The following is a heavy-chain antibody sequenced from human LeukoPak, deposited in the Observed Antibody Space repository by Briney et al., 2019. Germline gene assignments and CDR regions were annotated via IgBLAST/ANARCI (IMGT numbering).Heavy chain of an antibody. CDR2: INSDGSST. Sequence: GGSLRLSCAASGFTFSSYWMHWVRQAPGKGLVWVSRINSDGSSTSYADSVKGRFTISRDNSKNTLYLQMTSLRAEDTAVYYCAKLPSFSGSYNWFDPWGQGTLVTVSS. CDR3: AKLPSFSGSYNWFDP. D-gene: IGHD3-10*01. CDR1: GFTFSSYW. J-gene: IGHJ5*02. V-gene: IGHV3-74*01.